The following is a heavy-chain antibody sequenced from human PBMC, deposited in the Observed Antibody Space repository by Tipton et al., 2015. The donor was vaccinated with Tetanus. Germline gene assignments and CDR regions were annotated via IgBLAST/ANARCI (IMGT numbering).Heavy chain of an antibody. CDR3: ARGTSRIVYYFDY. Sequence: LRLSCAISGDNVSRTSVSWLWIRQSPSRGLECLGRTHFRSKWYSDYAQSVKSRITINPDTSKNQFSLQLNSVTPEDTAVYYCARGTSRIVYYFDYWGQGTLVTVSS. D-gene: IGHD2-21*01. V-gene: IGHV6-1*01. J-gene: IGHJ4*02. CDR2: THFRSKWYS. CDR1: GDNVSRTSVS.